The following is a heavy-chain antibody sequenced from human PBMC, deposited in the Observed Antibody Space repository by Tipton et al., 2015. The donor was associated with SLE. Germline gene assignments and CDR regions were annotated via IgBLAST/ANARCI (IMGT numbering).Heavy chain of an antibody. V-gene: IGHV3-30*02. CDR2: IRYDGSNK. CDR3: AKDYAQWLVPTSFDS. Sequence: SLRLSCAASGFTFSSYGMHWVRQAPGKGLEWVAFIRYDGSNKYYADSVKGRFTISRDNSMNTLYLQMNSLRAEDTAVYYCAKDYAQWLVPTSFDSWGQGTLVTVSS. D-gene: IGHD6-19*01. J-gene: IGHJ4*02. CDR1: GFTFSSYG.